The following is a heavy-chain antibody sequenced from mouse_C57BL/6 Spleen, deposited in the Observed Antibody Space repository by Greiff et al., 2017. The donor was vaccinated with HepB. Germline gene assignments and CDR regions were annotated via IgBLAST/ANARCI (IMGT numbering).Heavy chain of an antibody. Sequence: EVKLQESGPGLVKPSQSLSLTCSVTGYSITSGYYWNWIRQFPGNKLEWMGYISYDGSNNYNPSLKNRISITRDTSKNQFFLKLNSVTTEDTATYYCAGFAYWGHRTLVTVSA. CDR3: AGFAY. CDR2: ISYDGSN. J-gene: IGHJ3*01. CDR1: GYSITSGYY. V-gene: IGHV3-6*01.